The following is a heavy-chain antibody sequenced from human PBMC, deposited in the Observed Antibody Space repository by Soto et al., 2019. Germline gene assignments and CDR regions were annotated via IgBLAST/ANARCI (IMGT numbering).Heavy chain of an antibody. CDR2: ISYYSGSI. V-gene: IGHV3-9*01. D-gene: IGHD2-15*01. J-gene: IGHJ6*02. Sequence: EVQLVESGGGLVQPGRSLRLSCAASGFRFDDYGMHWVRQGPGKGLEGVSGISYYSGSIGYAGSVKGRFTISRDNAKNSLYLQMNSLRAEDTALYYCANSMGGTANGMDVWGQGTTVTVSS. CDR3: ANSMGGTANGMDV. CDR1: GFRFDDYG.